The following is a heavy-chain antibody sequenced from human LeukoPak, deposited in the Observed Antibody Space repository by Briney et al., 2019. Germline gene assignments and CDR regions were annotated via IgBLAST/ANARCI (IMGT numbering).Heavy chain of an antibody. CDR1: GFTASSSY. J-gene: IGHJ4*02. CDR3: ARRGDSYGDSFEY. V-gene: IGHV3-66*04. D-gene: IGHD5-18*01. CDR2: IYSGGST. Sequence: GGSLRLSCAASGFTASSSYMSWLRQAPGKGLEWVSVIYSGGSTYYAESVKGRFTVSRDNSKNTLYLQMNSMRDEDTAVYYCARRGDSYGDSFEYWGQGTLVTVSS.